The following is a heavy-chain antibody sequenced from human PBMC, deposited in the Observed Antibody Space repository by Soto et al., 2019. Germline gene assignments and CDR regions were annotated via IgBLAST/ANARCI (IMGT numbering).Heavy chain of an antibody. Sequence: SETLSLTCTVSGGSISSSSYYWGWIRQPPGKGLEWIGSIYYSGSTYYNPSLKSRVTISVDTSKNQFSLKLSSVTAADTAVYYCARRYGASFAYWGQGTLVTVSS. V-gene: IGHV4-39*07. CDR1: GGSISSSSYY. D-gene: IGHD4-17*01. J-gene: IGHJ4*02. CDR3: ARRYGASFAY. CDR2: IYYSGST.